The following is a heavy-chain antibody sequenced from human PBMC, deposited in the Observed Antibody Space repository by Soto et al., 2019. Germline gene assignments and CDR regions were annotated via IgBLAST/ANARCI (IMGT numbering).Heavy chain of an antibody. J-gene: IGHJ5*02. CDR3: ARGPRTQRAIGLKTWFDP. Sequence: GASVKVSCKASGYTFTSYAMHWVRQAPGQGLEWMGWMNPNSGNTGYAQKFQGRVTMTRNTSISTAYMELSSLRSEDTAVFYCARGPRTQRAIGLKTWFDPWGQGTLVPVSS. D-gene: IGHD1-26*01. V-gene: IGHV1-8*02. CDR1: GYTFTSYA. CDR2: MNPNSGNT.